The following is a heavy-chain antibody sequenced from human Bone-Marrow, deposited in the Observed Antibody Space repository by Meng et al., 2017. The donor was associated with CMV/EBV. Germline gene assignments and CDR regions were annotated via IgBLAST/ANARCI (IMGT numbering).Heavy chain of an antibody. Sequence: ASVKVSCKASGYTFTSYYMHWVRQAPGQGLEWMGIINPSGGSTSCAQKFQGRVTMTRDTSTSTVYMELSSLRSEDTAVYYCARVSGGDYHESSGIQPYPYYFDFWGQGTLVTVSS. J-gene: IGHJ4*02. CDR3: ARVSGGDYHESSGIQPYPYYFDF. CDR1: GYTFTSYY. D-gene: IGHD3-22*01. CDR2: INPSGGST. V-gene: IGHV1-46*01.